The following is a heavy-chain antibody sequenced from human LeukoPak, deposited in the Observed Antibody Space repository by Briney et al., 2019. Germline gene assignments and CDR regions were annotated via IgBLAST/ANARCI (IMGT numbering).Heavy chain of an antibody. CDR1: GGSISGTYYY. Sequence: PSETLSLTCTVSGGSISGTYYYWGWIRQPPGKGLDWIGSIDYSGSTYYNPSLKSRGTISLDTSKNQFSLRLTSVTAADTALYYCARARGRELLLPNRNGGFDYWGQGTLVTVSS. J-gene: IGHJ4*02. V-gene: IGHV4-39*07. D-gene: IGHD3-10*01. CDR3: ARARGRELLLPNRNGGFDY. CDR2: IDYSGST.